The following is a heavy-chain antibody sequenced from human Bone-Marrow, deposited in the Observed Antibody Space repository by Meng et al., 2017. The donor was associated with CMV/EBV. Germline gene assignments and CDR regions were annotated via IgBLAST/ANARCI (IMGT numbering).Heavy chain of an antibody. J-gene: IGHJ6*02. CDR3: AREDTAMVIYYGMDV. Sequence: SETLSLTCTVSGGSVSSGSYYWSWIRQPPGKGLEWIGYIYYSGSTNYNPSLKSRVTISVDTSKNQFSLKLSSVTAADTAVYYCAREDTAMVIYYGMDVWGQGTTVTVSS. CDR1: GGSVSSGSYY. CDR2: IYYSGST. V-gene: IGHV4-61*01. D-gene: IGHD5-18*01.